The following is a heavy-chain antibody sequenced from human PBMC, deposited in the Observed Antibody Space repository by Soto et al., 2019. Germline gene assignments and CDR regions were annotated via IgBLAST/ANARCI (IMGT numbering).Heavy chain of an antibody. CDR1: GFSFSDHY. D-gene: IGHD1-26*01. V-gene: IGHV3-72*01. CDR2: IRNKANSYTT. J-gene: IGHJ4*02. Sequence: HPGGSLRLSCAASGFSFSDHYMECVRQAPGKGLEWVGRIRNKANSYTTQYAAAVRGRFTLSRDDSKNSLFLQMNSLKTEDTAIYYCARTIMYSAPHYFDYSGQGTLVTVSS. CDR3: ARTIMYSAPHYFDY.